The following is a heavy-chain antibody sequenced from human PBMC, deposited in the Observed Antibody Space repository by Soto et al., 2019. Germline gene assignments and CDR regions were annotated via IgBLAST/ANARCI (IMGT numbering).Heavy chain of an antibody. Sequence: QPGGSLRLSCAASGFTFSSYGMHWVRQAPGKGLEWVAVIWYDGSNKYYADSVKGRFTISRDNSKNTLYLQMNSLRAEDTAVYYCARDGVVLFFYIWGSFNWSVPWGPGTLV. CDR3: ARDGVVLFFYIWGSFNWSVP. CDR2: IWYDGSNK. D-gene: IGHD3-16*01. CDR1: GFTFSSYG. V-gene: IGHV3-33*01. J-gene: IGHJ5*02.